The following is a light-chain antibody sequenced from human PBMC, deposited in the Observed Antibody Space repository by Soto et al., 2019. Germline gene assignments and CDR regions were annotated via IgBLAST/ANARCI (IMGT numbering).Light chain of an antibody. CDR1: QSVLYSSNNKNY. J-gene: IGKJ1*01. V-gene: IGKV4-1*01. CDR2: WAS. Sequence: DIVMTQSPDSLAVSLGERATINCKSSQSVLYSSNNKNYLAWYQQKPGQPPKLLIYWASTRESGVPDRFSGSGSGTDFTLTISSLQAEDVAGYYCQQYYSTPWTVGQGTKVEIK. CDR3: QQYYSTPWT.